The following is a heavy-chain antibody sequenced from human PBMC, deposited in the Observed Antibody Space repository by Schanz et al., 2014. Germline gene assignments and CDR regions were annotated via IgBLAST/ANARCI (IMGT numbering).Heavy chain of an antibody. J-gene: IGHJ3*02. D-gene: IGHD5-18*01. V-gene: IGHV3-30*02. CDR2: IRFDASHK. CDR3: AREEGYGYGPGAFDI. CDR1: GFSFSGSG. Sequence: QVQLVESGGGVVQPGGSLRLSCAASGFSFSGSGMHWVRQAPGEGLEWVAFIRFDASHKYYADSVKGRFTISRDNSKNTLSLQMNSLRAEDTAVYYCAREEGYGYGPGAFDIWGQGTMVTVSS.